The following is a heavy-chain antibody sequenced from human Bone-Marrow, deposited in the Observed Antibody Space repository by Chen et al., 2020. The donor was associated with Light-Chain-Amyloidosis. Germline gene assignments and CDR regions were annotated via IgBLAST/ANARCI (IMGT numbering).Heavy chain of an antibody. CDR1: GFTFSSYG. CDR2: ISYDGSNK. J-gene: IGHJ4*02. D-gene: IGHD1-26*01. Sequence: QVQLVESGGGVVQPGRSLRLSCAASGFTFSSYGMHWVRQAPGKGLEWVAVISYDGSNKYYADSVKGRFTISRDNSKNTLYLQMNSLRAEDTAVYYCAKDARIVGATTAHWGQGTLVTVSS. CDR3: AKDARIVGATTAH. V-gene: IGHV3-30*18.